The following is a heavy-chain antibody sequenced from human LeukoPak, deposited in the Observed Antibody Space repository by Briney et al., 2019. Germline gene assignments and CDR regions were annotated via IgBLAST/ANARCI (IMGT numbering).Heavy chain of an antibody. CDR2: INQGGSET. CDR1: GFTFRTYW. CDR3: ARAPSEVGGYYPEYFRH. Sequence: PGGSLRLSCAASGFTFRTYWMSWVRQAPGKGLEWVASINQGGSETYYVESVKGRFTISRDNAKNTVSLQMDSLRAEDTGVYYCARAPSEVGGYYPEYFRHWGQGTLVTVSS. V-gene: IGHV3-7*01. D-gene: IGHD3-22*01. J-gene: IGHJ1*01.